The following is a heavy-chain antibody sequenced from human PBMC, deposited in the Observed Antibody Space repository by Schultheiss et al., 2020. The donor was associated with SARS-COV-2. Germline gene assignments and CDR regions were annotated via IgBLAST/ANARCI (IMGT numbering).Heavy chain of an antibody. CDR3: AKDGRGSSQQWLVRDTLYYFDY. CDR2: ISYDGSNK. CDR1: GFTFSSYA. J-gene: IGHJ4*02. D-gene: IGHD6-19*01. V-gene: IGHV3-30-3*02. Sequence: GGSLRLSCAASGFTFSSYAMHWVRQAPGKGLEWVAVISYDGSNKYYADSVKGRFTISRDNSKNTLYLQMNSLRAEDTAVYYCAKDGRGSSQQWLVRDTLYYFDYWGQGTLVTVSS.